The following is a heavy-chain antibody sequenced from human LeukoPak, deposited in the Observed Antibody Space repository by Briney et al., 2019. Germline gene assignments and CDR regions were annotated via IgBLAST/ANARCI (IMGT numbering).Heavy chain of an antibody. J-gene: IGHJ4*02. CDR3: AHKYYDILTGYYMRGGFDY. D-gene: IGHD3-9*01. CDR1: GFSLSTSGVG. Sequence: SGPTLVKPTQTLTLTCTFSGFSLSTSGVGVGWIRQPPGKALEWLALIYWDDDKRYSPSLKSRLTITKDTSKNQVVLTMTNMDPVDTATYYCAHKYYDILTGYYMRGGFDYWGQGTLVTVSS. V-gene: IGHV2-5*02. CDR2: IYWDDDK.